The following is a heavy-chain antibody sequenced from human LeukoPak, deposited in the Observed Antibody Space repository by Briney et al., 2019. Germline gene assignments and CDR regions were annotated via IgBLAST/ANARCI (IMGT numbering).Heavy chain of an antibody. CDR1: GGSISSYY. CDR2: IYTSGST. D-gene: IGHD3-9*01. Sequence: PSETLSLTCTVSGGSISSYYWSWIRQPAGKGLEWIGRIYTSGSTNYNPSLKSRVTMSVDTSKNQFSLKLSSVTAADTAVYYCARDRYFDWTVHPDAFDIWGQGTMVTVSS. CDR3: ARDRYFDWTVHPDAFDI. J-gene: IGHJ3*02. V-gene: IGHV4-4*07.